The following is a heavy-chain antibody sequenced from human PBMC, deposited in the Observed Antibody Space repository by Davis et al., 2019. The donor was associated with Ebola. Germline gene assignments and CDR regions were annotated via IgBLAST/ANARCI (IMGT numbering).Heavy chain of an antibody. CDR1: VITFSSYA. D-gene: IGHD3-3*01. Sequence: GESLKISCADSVITFSSYAMTWVRQAPGKGLEWVSAISGSGGTTYYAGSVKGRFTVSRDNSKKTLNLQMNSLRAEDTAVYYCAKSGLSCGVVKYHYGMDVWGKGTTVTVSS. CDR3: AKSGLSCGVVKYHYGMDV. V-gene: IGHV3-23*01. J-gene: IGHJ6*04. CDR2: ISGSGGTT.